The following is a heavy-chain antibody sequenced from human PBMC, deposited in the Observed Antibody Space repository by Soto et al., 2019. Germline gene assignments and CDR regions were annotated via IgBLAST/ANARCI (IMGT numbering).Heavy chain of an antibody. Sequence: QVQLQESGPGLVKPSQTLSLTCTVSGGSISSGGYYWSWIRQHPGKGLEWVGYIYYSGSTYYNPSLKSRVTITVDTSKNQFSMKLSSVTAADTSVYYCARGRGGAAANFFRGFDPWGQGTLVTVSS. CDR1: GGSISSGGYY. D-gene: IGHD2-2*01. CDR3: ARGRGGAAANFFRGFDP. CDR2: IYYSGST. V-gene: IGHV4-31*03. J-gene: IGHJ5*02.